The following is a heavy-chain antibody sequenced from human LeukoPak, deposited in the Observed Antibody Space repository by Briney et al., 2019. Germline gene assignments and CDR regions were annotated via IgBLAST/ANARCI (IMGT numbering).Heavy chain of an antibody. CDR1: GGSISSYY. J-gene: IGHJ3*02. CDR2: TYYSGST. Sequence: SETLSLTCTVSGGSISSYYWSWIRQPPGKGLEWIGYTYYSGSTNYDPSLKSRVTISVDTSKNQFSLKLSSVTAADTAVYYCVRDKRRSRSGEDSDAFDIWGQGTMVTVSS. CDR3: VRDKRRSRSGEDSDAFDI. D-gene: IGHD3-3*01. V-gene: IGHV4-59*01.